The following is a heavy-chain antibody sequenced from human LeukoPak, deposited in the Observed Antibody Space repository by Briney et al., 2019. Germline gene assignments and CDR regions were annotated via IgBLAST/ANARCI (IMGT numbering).Heavy chain of an antibody. D-gene: IGHD3-10*01. Sequence: ETLSLTCTVSGGSISSSSYYWSWIRQSPGKGLEWIGSMCYSGSTYFNPSLKGRVTISLDTSKNQFSLKMSSVTAADTAVYYCARTYGSGKGLGYWGQGTLVTVSS. CDR2: MCYSGST. CDR3: ARTYGSGKGLGY. CDR1: GGSISSSSYY. V-gene: IGHV4-39*07. J-gene: IGHJ4*02.